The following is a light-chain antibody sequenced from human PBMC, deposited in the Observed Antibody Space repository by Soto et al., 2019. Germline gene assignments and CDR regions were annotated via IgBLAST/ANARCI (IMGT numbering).Light chain of an antibody. CDR3: GSYTSSGTRYV. Sequence: HSALTQPASVSGSPGQSITISCTGTSSDVGGYKYVSWYQQHPGKAPKLMIYDVSSRPSGVSNRFSGSKSGNTASLTISGLQAEDEAEYYCGSYTSSGTRYVFGTGTQLTVL. J-gene: IGLJ1*01. CDR2: DVS. V-gene: IGLV2-14*03. CDR1: SSDVGGYKY.